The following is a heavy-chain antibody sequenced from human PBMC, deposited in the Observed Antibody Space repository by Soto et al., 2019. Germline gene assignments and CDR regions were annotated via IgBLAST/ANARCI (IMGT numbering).Heavy chain of an antibody. CDR3: ARDPSFYYDILTGYRTNWFDP. CDR2: ISAYNGNT. J-gene: IGHJ5*02. D-gene: IGHD3-9*01. V-gene: IGHV1-18*01. CDR1: GYTFTSYG. Sequence: GASVKVSCKASGYTFTSYGISWVRQAPGQGLEWMGWISAYNGNTNYAQKLQGRVTMTTDTSTSTAYMELRSLRSDDTAVYYCARDPSFYYDILTGYRTNWFDPWGQGTLVTVSS.